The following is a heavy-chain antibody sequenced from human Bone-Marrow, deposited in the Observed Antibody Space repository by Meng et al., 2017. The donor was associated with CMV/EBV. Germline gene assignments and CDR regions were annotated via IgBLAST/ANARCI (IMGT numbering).Heavy chain of an antibody. D-gene: IGHD2-2*01. V-gene: IGHV3-48*04. J-gene: IGHJ4*02. CDR2: ISSSSSAI. Sequence: GESLKISCEASGVALSDYYMNWVRQAPGRGLEWLAYISSSSSAIYYADSVKGRFTISRDNAKNSLYLQMNSLRAEDTAVYYCARERVDRYWGQGTLVTVSS. CDR1: GVALSDYY. CDR3: ARERVDRY.